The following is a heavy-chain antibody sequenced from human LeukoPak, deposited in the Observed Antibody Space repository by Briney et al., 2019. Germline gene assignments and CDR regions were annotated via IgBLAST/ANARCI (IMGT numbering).Heavy chain of an antibody. CDR1: GDSVSSNSAA. Sequence: SQTLSLTCAISGDSVSSNSAAWNWIRQSPSRGLEWLGRTYYRSEWYNDYAVSVKSRITINPDTSKNQFSLQLNSVTPEDTAVYYCARDPSGYCSGGSCYPIPNWFDPWGQGTLVTVSS. D-gene: IGHD2-15*01. J-gene: IGHJ5*02. CDR2: TYYRSEWYN. CDR3: ARDPSGYCSGGSCYPIPNWFDP. V-gene: IGHV6-1*01.